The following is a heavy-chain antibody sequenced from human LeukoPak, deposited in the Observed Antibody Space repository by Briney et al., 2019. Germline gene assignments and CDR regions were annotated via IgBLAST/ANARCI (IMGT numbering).Heavy chain of an antibody. Sequence: SETLSLTCTVSGGSISSSSYYWGWIRPPPGKGLEWIGSIYYSGSTYYNPSLKSRVTISVDTSKNQFSLKLSSVTAADTAVYYCARDLRSYDFWSGYPELVDPWGQGTLVTVSS. V-gene: IGHV4-39*07. D-gene: IGHD3-3*01. CDR2: IYYSGST. J-gene: IGHJ5*02. CDR3: ARDLRSYDFWSGYPELVDP. CDR1: GGSISSSSYY.